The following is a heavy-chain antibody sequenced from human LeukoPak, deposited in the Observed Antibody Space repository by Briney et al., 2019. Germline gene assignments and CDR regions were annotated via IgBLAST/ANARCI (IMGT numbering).Heavy chain of an antibody. D-gene: IGHD3-10*01. J-gene: IGHJ6*02. Sequence: GGSLRLSCAASGFTFSDYYMSWVRQAPGKGLEWVSAISGSGGSTYYADSVKGRFTISRDNSKNTLYLQMNSLRAEDTAVYYCAKGGTMVRGVTNYYYYGMDVWGQGTTVTVSS. CDR2: ISGSGGST. CDR1: GFTFSDYY. V-gene: IGHV3-23*01. CDR3: AKGGTMVRGVTNYYYYGMDV.